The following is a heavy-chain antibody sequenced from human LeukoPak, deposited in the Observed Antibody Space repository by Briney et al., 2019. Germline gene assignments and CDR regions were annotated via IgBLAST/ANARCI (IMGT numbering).Heavy chain of an antibody. CDR2: IYYSGST. Sequence: SETLSLTCTVSGGSTSSYYWSWIRQPPGKGLEWSGYIYYSGSTNYNPSLKSRVTISVDTSKNQFSLKLSSVTAADTAVYYCARVLWFGRPSYYYYGMDVWGQGTTVTVSS. J-gene: IGHJ6*02. V-gene: IGHV4-59*08. D-gene: IGHD3-10*01. CDR3: ARVLWFGRPSYYYYGMDV. CDR1: GGSTSSYY.